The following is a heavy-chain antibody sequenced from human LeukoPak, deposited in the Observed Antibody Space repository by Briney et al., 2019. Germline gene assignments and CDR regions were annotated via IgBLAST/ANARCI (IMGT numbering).Heavy chain of an antibody. CDR1: GGSFSGYY. D-gene: IGHD2-2*01. Sequence: KSSETLSLTCAVYGGSFSGYYWSWIRQPPGKGLEWIGEINHSGSTNYNPSLKSRVTISVDTSKNQFSLKLSSVTAADTAVYYCARQRTIPIVVVPAATRKNMVRAGYFDYWGQGTLVTVSS. J-gene: IGHJ4*02. V-gene: IGHV4-34*01. CDR2: INHSGST. CDR3: ARQRTIPIVVVPAATRKNMVRAGYFDY.